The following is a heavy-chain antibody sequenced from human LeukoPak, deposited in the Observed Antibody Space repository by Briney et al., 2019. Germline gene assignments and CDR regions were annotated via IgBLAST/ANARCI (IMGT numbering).Heavy chain of an antibody. CDR3: ARVDYSYSYSSGWSKDWYFDL. J-gene: IGHJ2*01. CDR2: IYYSGST. Sequence: PSETLSLTCTVSGGSISSYYWSWIRQPPGKGLEWIGCIYYSGSTNYNPSLKSRVTISVDTSKNQFSLKLSSVTAADTAVYYCARVDYSYSYSSGWSKDWYFDLWGRGTLVTVSS. D-gene: IGHD6-19*01. CDR1: GGSISSYY. V-gene: IGHV4-59*01.